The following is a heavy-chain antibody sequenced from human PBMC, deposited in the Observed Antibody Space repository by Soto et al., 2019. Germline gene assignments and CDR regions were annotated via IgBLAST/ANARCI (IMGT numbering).Heavy chain of an antibody. Sequence: QVQLQGSDPRLLKPSETLSLTCTVSGASVTSYYWSWIRQPAGKGLDWIGRIYTSGNTDYNPSLMSRVTLSLETPQNQVSLKLSSVTAADTAIYYCARDGVGPHGMDVWGQGTTVTVS. CDR2: IYTSGNT. D-gene: IGHD2-8*01. CDR3: ARDGVGPHGMDV. J-gene: IGHJ6*02. CDR1: GASVTSYY. V-gene: IGHV4-4*07.